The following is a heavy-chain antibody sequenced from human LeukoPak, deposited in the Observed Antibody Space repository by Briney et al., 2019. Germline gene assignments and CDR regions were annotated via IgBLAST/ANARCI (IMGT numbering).Heavy chain of an antibody. CDR3: ARGGKATVVTM. CDR2: IYSSGST. D-gene: IGHD4-23*01. Sequence: SETLSLTCTVSGVSINSYYWSWIRQPAGKGLEWIGRIYSSGSTNYNPSLKRRVSMSVDTSKNQFSLKLTSVTAVDTAVYYCARGGKATVVTMWGQGILVTVSS. V-gene: IGHV4-4*07. J-gene: IGHJ4*02. CDR1: GVSINSYY.